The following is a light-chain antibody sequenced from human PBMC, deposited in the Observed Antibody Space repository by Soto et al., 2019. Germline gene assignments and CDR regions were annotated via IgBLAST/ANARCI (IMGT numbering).Light chain of an antibody. CDR3: ATWDDSLSGHYV. CDR2: SNN. CDR1: SSNIGSNY. J-gene: IGLJ1*01. Sequence: QSVLTQPPSASGTPGQRVTISCSGSSSNIGSNYVCWYQHLPGTAPKLLIYSNNQRPSGVPARFSGSKSGTSASLAISGLRSEDEADYYCATWDDSLSGHYVFGTGTKVTVL. V-gene: IGLV1-47*02.